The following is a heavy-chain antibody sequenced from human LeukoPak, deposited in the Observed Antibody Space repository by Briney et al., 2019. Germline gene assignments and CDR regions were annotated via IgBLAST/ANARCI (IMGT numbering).Heavy chain of an antibody. CDR2: INHSGST. D-gene: IGHD5-18*01. CDR3: ARDQRGYPNY. V-gene: IGHV4-34*01. J-gene: IGHJ4*02. CDR1: GGSFSGYY. Sequence: SETLSLTCAVYGGSFSGYYWSWIRQPPGKGLEWIGEINHSGSTNYNPSLKSRVTISADTSKNQFSLKLSSVTAADTAVYYCARDQRGYPNYWGQGTLVTVSS.